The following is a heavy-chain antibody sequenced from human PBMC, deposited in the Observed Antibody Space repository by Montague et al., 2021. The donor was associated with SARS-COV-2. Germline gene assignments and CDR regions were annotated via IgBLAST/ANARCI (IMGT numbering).Heavy chain of an antibody. CDR2: ISYDGGNK. J-gene: IGHJ6*03. V-gene: IGHV3-30*04. CDR1: GFTFITYA. CDR3: ARGPSYYYMDV. Sequence: SLRLSCAASGFTFITYAMHWVRQAPGKGLEWVAVISYDGGNKYYADSVKGRFTTSRDNSKNTLYLQMNSLRAEDTAVYYCARGPSYYYMDVWGKGTTVTVSS.